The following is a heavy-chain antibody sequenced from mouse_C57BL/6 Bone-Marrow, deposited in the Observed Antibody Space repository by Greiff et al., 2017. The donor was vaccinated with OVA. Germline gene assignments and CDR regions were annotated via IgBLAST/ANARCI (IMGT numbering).Heavy chain of an antibody. V-gene: IGHV1-55*01. CDR2: IYPGSGST. CDR1: GYTFTSYW. CDR3: ARPITTVVEDWFAY. J-gene: IGHJ3*01. Sequence: QVQLQQPGAELVEPGASVKMSCKASGYTFTSYWITWVKQRPGQGLEWIGDIYPGSGSTNYNEKFKSKATLTVDTSSSTAYMQLSSLTSEDSAVYYCARPITTVVEDWFAYWGQGTLVTVSA. D-gene: IGHD1-1*01.